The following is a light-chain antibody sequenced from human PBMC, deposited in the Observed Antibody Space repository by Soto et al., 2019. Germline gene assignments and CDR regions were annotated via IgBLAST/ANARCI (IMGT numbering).Light chain of an antibody. CDR1: SSDVGGYNY. J-gene: IGLJ1*01. V-gene: IGLV2-8*01. CDR2: EVS. CDR3: SSYAGSNNFGV. Sequence: QSVLTQPPSASGSPGQSVTISCTGTSSDVGGYNYVSWYQQHPGKAPKLMIYEVSKRPSGVPDRFSGSKSVNTASLTVSGLQAEDEADYYCSSYAGSNNFGVFGTGNKVTVL.